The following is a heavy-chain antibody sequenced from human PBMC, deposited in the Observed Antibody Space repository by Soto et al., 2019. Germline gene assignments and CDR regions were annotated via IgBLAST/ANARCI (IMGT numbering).Heavy chain of an antibody. Sequence: GASVKVSCKASGYSFTSYGISWVRQAPGQGLEWMGWISAYNGNKKYAQKLQGRVAMTTDTSTSTAYMELRSLRSDDTAVYYCARVPGTTRYWDFWGQGTLVTVSS. CDR2: ISAYNGNK. D-gene: IGHD1-1*01. J-gene: IGHJ4*02. CDR1: GYSFTSYG. CDR3: ARVPGTTRYWDF. V-gene: IGHV1-18*01.